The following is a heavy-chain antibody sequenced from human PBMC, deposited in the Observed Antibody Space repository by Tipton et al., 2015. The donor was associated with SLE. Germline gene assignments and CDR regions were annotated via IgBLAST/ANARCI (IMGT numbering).Heavy chain of an antibody. CDR2: VYINGSP. J-gene: IGHJ3*01. CDR1: GVSISSDSYY. Sequence: TLSLTCTVSGVSISSDSYYWNWIRQPAGKGLEWIGRVYINGSPFYNPSLTGRVAMSMDTSKNQFSLRLTSVTAADTAVYYCARTLDTLDFWGQGTMVTVSS. V-gene: IGHV4-61*02. CDR3: ARTLDTLDF.